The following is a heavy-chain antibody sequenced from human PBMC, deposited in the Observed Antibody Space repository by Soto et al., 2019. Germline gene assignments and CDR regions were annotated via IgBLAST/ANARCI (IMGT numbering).Heavy chain of an antibody. J-gene: IGHJ3*02. V-gene: IGHV1-69*01. Sequence: QVQLVQSGAEVKKPGSSVKVSCKASGGTLSSYAISWVRQAPGQGLEWMGGILPIFGTANYAQKFQGRVTITADESTSTAYMELSSLRSEDTAVYYCATWLQREHAYDIWGLGTTVTVSS. D-gene: IGHD1-1*01. CDR1: GGTLSSYA. CDR2: ILPIFGTA. CDR3: ATWLQREHAYDI.